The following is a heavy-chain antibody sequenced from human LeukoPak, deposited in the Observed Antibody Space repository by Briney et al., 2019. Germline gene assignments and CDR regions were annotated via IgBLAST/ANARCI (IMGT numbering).Heavy chain of an antibody. CDR1: GGSFSGFF. Sequence: SETLSLTCAVYGGSFSGFFCTWIRQPPGKGLEWIGEINHSGSTNYSPSLKSRVTISVDTSKNQFSLKLSSVTAADTAVYYCARRGDYYDSSGYYYSYWGQGTLVTVSS. J-gene: IGHJ4*02. D-gene: IGHD3-22*01. CDR3: ARRGDYYDSSGYYYSY. V-gene: IGHV4-34*01. CDR2: INHSGST.